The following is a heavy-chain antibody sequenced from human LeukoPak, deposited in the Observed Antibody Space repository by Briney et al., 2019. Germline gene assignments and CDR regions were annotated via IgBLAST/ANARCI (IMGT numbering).Heavy chain of an antibody. Sequence: GGSLRLSCTASGFTVSSNYMRWVRQAPGKGLEWVSVIYGGGDTYYADSVKGRFTISRDNSKNTLYLQMNSLKAEDTAVYYCAKDLFQTPYYFDYWGQGTLVTVSS. V-gene: IGHV3-53*01. J-gene: IGHJ4*02. CDR3: AKDLFQTPYYFDY. CDR2: IYGGGDT. D-gene: IGHD3-10*02. CDR1: GFTVSSNY.